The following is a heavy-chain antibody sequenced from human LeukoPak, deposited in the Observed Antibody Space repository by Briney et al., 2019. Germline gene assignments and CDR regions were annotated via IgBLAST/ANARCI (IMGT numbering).Heavy chain of an antibody. V-gene: IGHV4-31*03. J-gene: IGHJ4*02. Sequence: SKTLSLTCTVSGGSISSGGYYWSWIHQHPGKGLEWIGYIYYSGSTYYNPSLKSRVTISVDTSKNQFSLKLSSVTAADTAVYYCARGVDIVATGAFNFDYWGQGTLVTVSS. D-gene: IGHD5-12*01. CDR1: GGSISSGGYY. CDR3: ARGVDIVATGAFNFDY. CDR2: IYYSGST.